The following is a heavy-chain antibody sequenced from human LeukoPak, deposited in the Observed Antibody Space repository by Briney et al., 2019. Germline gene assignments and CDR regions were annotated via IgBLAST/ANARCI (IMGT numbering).Heavy chain of an antibody. Sequence: GGSLRLSCAASGFTFSSYWMHWVRQAPGKGLVWVSRINSDGSSTSYADSVKGRFTISRDNAKNTLYLQMNSLRAEDTAVYYCASGSFMVAATPGVDYWGQGTLVTVSS. J-gene: IGHJ4*02. V-gene: IGHV3-74*01. D-gene: IGHD2-15*01. CDR3: ASGSFMVAATPGVDY. CDR1: GFTFSSYW. CDR2: INSDGSST.